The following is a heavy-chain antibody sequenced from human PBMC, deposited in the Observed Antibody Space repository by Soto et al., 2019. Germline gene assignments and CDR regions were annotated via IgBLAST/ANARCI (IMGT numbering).Heavy chain of an antibody. D-gene: IGHD6-13*01. CDR2: INHSGST. CDR1: GGSFSGYY. V-gene: IGHV4-34*01. CDR3: AKQPLVPNWFDH. Sequence: QVQLQQWGAGLLKPSETLSLTCAVYGGSFSGYYWSWIRQPPGKGLEWIGEINHSGSTNYNPSLKSQFTISVDTSKNQFSLKLSSVTAADTAVYYCAKQPLVPNWFDHWGQGTLVTVSS. J-gene: IGHJ5*02.